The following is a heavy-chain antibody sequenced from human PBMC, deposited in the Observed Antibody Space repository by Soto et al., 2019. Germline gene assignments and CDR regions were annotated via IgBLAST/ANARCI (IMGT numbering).Heavy chain of an antibody. CDR1: GYFMTNGNY. J-gene: IGHJ4*01. CDR2: IYYTGRT. CDR3: ARPRAAVATTFDY. D-gene: IGHD6-13*01. Sequence: SETLCRTFAVSGYFMTNGNYWGWIRQSPGKGLEWIGSIYYTGRTYYNPSLKGRAPMSVDTSKNQFSLKLTSVTAAATAVCYCARPRAAVATTFDYWGDGTRVSGS. V-gene: IGHV4-38-2*01.